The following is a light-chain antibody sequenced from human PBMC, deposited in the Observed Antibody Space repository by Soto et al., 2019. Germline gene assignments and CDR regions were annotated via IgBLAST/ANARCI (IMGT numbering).Light chain of an antibody. J-gene: IGKJ4*01. CDR3: QHRSNWPPT. V-gene: IGKV3D-20*02. CDR2: DAS. Sequence: EIVLTQSPGTLSLSPGERATLSCRASQSVSSSYLAWYQQKPGQAPRLLIYDASSRATGIPARFSGSGSETDFTLTISSLEPEDFAVYYCQHRSNWPPTFGGGTKVDIK. CDR1: QSVSSSY.